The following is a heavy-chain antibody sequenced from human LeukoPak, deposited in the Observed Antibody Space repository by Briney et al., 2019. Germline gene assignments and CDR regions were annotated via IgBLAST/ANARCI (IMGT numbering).Heavy chain of an antibody. D-gene: IGHD3-22*01. Sequence: SETLSLTCTVSGGSISSYYWNWIRQPPGKGLEWIGYIYYSGSTNYNPSLKSRVTISVDTSKNQFSLKLSSVTAADTAVYYCARGADSSGYYSIFYFDYWGRGTLVTVSS. CDR1: GGSISSYY. V-gene: IGHV4-59*01. J-gene: IGHJ4*02. CDR2: IYYSGST. CDR3: ARGADSSGYYSIFYFDY.